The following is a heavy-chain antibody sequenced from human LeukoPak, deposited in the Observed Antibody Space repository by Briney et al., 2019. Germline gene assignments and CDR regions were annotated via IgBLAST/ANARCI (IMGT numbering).Heavy chain of an antibody. CDR3: AKVNYYQPYF. J-gene: IGHJ4*02. Sequence: GGSLRLSCAASGFTLSSYAMSWVRQAPGKGLEWVSTIDVTTGGSYYADSVKGRFTISRDTFQNTLYLQLNSLRVDDAAVYYCAKVNYYQPYFWGQGTLVTVSS. CDR1: GFTLSSYA. CDR2: IDVTTGGS. D-gene: IGHD2-2*01. V-gene: IGHV3-23*01.